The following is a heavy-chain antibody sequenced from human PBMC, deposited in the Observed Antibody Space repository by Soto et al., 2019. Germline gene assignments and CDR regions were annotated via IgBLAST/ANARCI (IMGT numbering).Heavy chain of an antibody. J-gene: IGHJ4*02. Sequence: DVHLLESGGDLVQPGGSLRISCGACGFTFSSFAMSWVREAPGKGLEWVSSLRGNGAGIYYADSVKGRFTVSRDNSRNTLFLQMDSLRGDDTAVYYCAKEKVPGTLLLEFWGRGTLVTVSS. D-gene: IGHD6-19*01. CDR2: LRGNGAGI. CDR1: GFTFSSFA. CDR3: AKEKVPGTLLLEF. V-gene: IGHV3-23*01.